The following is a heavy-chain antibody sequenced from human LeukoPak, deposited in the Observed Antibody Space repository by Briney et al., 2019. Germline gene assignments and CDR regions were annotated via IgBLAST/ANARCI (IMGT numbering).Heavy chain of an antibody. J-gene: IGHJ4*02. CDR1: GFTFSSYS. V-gene: IGHV3-21*01. CDR2: ISSSSSYI. D-gene: IGHD5-24*01. CDR3: ARQRAHRDGYFDY. Sequence: GGSLRLSCAASGFTFSSYSMNWVRQAPGKGLELVSSISSSSSYIYYADSVKGRFTISRDNAKNSLYLQMNSLRAEDTAVYYCARQRAHRDGYFDYWGQGTLVTVSS.